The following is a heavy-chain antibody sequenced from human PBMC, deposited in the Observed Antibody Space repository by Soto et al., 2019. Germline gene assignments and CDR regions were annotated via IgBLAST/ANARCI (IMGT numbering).Heavy chain of an antibody. J-gene: IGHJ4*02. Sequence: SVKVSCKASGGTFSSYAISWVRQAPGQGLEWMGGIIPIFGTANYAQKFQGRVTITADESTSTAYMELSSLRSEDTAVYYCARGRIEMATIYYFDYWGQGTLVTVSS. V-gene: IGHV1-69*13. D-gene: IGHD5-12*01. CDR2: IIPIFGTA. CDR3: ARGRIEMATIYYFDY. CDR1: GGTFSSYA.